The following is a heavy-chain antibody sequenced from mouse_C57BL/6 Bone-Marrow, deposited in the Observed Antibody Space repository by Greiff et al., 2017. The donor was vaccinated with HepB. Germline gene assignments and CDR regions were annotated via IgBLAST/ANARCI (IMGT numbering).Heavy chain of an antibody. CDR2: ISSGGSYT. V-gene: IGHV5-6*02. CDR1: GFTFSSYG. D-gene: IGHD4-1*01. Sequence: DVKLVESGGDLVKPGGSLKLSCAASGFTFSSYGMSWVRQTPDKRLEWVATISSGGSYTYYPDSVKGRFTISRDNAKNTLYLQMSSLKSEDTAMYYCASHWDGFAYWGQGTRVTVSA. J-gene: IGHJ3*01. CDR3: ASHWDGFAY.